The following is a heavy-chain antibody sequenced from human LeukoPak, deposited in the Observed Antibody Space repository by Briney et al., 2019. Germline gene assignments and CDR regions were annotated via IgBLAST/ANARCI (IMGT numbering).Heavy chain of an antibody. CDR2: ISYDGSNK. D-gene: IGHD6-13*01. CDR1: GFTFSSYG. J-gene: IGHJ4*02. V-gene: IGHV3-30*18. Sequence: GGSLRLSCAASGFTFSSYGMHWVRQAPGKGLEWVAVISYDGSNKYYADSVKGRFTISRDNSKNTLYLQMNSLRAEDTAVYYCAKAGYNSSWYYFDYWGQGTLVTVSS. CDR3: AKAGYNSSWYYFDY.